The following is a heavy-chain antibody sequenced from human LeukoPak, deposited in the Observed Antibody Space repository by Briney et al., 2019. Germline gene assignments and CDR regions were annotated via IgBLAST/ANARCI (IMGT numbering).Heavy chain of an antibody. D-gene: IGHD3-22*01. Sequence: ASVKVSCKASGYTFTGYYMHWVRQAPGQGLEWMGWINPNSGGTNYAQKFQGRVTMTRDTSISTAYMELSRLRSDDTAVYYCAKGNYGYDSRGYYKPSLYYFDYWGQGTLVTVSS. V-gene: IGHV1-2*02. CDR2: INPNSGGT. CDR3: AKGNYGYDSRGYYKPSLYYFDY. J-gene: IGHJ4*02. CDR1: GYTFTGYY.